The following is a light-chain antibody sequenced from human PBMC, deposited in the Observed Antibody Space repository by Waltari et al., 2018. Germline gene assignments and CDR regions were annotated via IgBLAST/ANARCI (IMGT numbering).Light chain of an antibody. CDR1: SSNIGSNS. V-gene: IGLV1-44*01. J-gene: IGLJ1*01. Sequence: QSVLTQPPSASGTPGQRVTIPCSGRSSNIGSNSVNWYQQLPGTAPKLLIYSNKQRPSGVPDRFSGSKSGTSASLAISGLRSEDEADYYCAAWDDSLNGYVFGTGTKVTVL. CDR3: AAWDDSLNGYV. CDR2: SNK.